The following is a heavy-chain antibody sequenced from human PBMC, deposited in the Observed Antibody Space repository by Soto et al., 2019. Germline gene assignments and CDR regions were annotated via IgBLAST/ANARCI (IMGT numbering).Heavy chain of an antibody. V-gene: IGHV3-23*01. Sequence: EVQLLESGGGLIQPGGSLRLSCAASGFTFSNYAMGWVRQTPERGLEWASAISHGAVSTYYADSVKGRFTISRDNSKNKLYLQLNSLRAEDTALYYCAKIAGSSGYFPDYWGQGTLVTVSS. CDR2: ISHGAVST. J-gene: IGHJ4*02. CDR1: GFTFSNYA. CDR3: AKIAGSSGYFPDY. D-gene: IGHD3-22*01.